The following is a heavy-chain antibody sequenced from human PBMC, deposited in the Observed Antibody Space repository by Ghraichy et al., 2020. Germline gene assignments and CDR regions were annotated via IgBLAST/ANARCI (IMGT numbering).Heavy chain of an antibody. Sequence: SLRLSCAASGFTFSSYGMHWVRQAPGKGLEWVAVIWFDGSKKHYADSVKGRFTISRDNSKNTLYLQMNSLRAEDTAVYYCARVFNHYDSSGYFDNALDIWGQGTMVTVSS. CDR3: ARVFNHYDSSGYFDNALDI. CDR1: GFTFSSYG. CDR2: IWFDGSKK. V-gene: IGHV3-33*01. J-gene: IGHJ3*02. D-gene: IGHD3-22*01.